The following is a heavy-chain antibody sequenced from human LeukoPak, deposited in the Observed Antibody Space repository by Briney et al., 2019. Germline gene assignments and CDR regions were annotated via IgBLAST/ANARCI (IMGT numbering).Heavy chain of an antibody. Sequence: PGGSLRLSCAASGFTFSSYSMNRVRQAPGKGLEWVSSISSSSSYIYYADSVKGRFTISRDNAKNSLYLQMNSLRAEDTAVYYCASKLTVTTLIDYWGQGTLVTVSS. CDR1: GFTFSSYS. V-gene: IGHV3-21*01. D-gene: IGHD4-17*01. J-gene: IGHJ4*02. CDR3: ASKLTVTTLIDY. CDR2: ISSSSSYI.